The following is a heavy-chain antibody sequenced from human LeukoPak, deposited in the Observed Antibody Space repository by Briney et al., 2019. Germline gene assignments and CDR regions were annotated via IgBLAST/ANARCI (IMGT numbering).Heavy chain of an antibody. J-gene: IGHJ4*02. CDR1: GFTFSSYA. V-gene: IGHV3-30-3*01. CDR2: ISYDGSNK. CDR3: AKDRDCSSTRCYGDFDY. Sequence: GGSLRLSCAASGFTFSSYAMHWVRQAPGKGLEWVAVISYDGSNKYYADSVKGRFTISRDNSKNTLYLQMNSLRAEDTAVYYCAKDRDCSSTRCYGDFDYWGQGTLVTVSS. D-gene: IGHD2-2*01.